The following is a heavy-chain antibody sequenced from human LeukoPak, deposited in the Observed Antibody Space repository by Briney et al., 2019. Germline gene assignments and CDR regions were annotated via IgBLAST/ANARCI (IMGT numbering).Heavy chain of an antibody. Sequence: GESLKISCKGSGYSFTSYWIGWVRQMSGKGLERMGIVFPGDSDTRYSPSFQGQVTISADKSTKTAYLQWSSLKASDTAMYYCARRDFGTSDHYFDYWGQGTQVTVSS. D-gene: IGHD4-17*01. V-gene: IGHV5-51*01. J-gene: IGHJ4*02. CDR1: GYSFTSYW. CDR2: VFPGDSDT. CDR3: ARRDFGTSDHYFDY.